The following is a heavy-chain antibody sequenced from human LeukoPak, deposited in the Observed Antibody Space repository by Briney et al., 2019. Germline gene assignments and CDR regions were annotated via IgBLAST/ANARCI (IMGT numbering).Heavy chain of an antibody. V-gene: IGHV3-21*01. J-gene: IGHJ4*02. CDR2: ISSSSSYI. CDR3: ARELGIVVVPAALPPDY. D-gene: IGHD2-2*03. CDR1: GFTFSSYS. Sequence: PGGSLRLSCAASGFTFSSYSMNWVRQAPGKGLEWVSSISSSSSYIYYADSVKGRFTISRDNAKNSLCLQMNSLRAEDTAVYYCARELGIVVVPAALPPDYWGQGTLVTVSS.